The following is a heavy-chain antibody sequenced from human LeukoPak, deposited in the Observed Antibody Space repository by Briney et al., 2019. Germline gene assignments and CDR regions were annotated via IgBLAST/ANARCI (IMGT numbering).Heavy chain of an antibody. CDR2: VDGGNDKT. CDR1: GYSFIRYA. D-gene: IGHD3-22*01. CDR3: ARGFDSSFSFDY. V-gene: IGHV1-3*01. Sequence: ASVKVSCKASGYSFIRYALHWVRQAPGQRPEWMGWVDGGNDKTAYSKKFQGRVTITRDASASTTYMELSSLRPEDTAVYYCARGFDSSFSFDYWGQGTLVTVSS. J-gene: IGHJ4*02.